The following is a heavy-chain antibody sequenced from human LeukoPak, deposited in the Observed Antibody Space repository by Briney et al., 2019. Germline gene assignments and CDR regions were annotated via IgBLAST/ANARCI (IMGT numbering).Heavy chain of an antibody. Sequence: GGSLRLSCAASGFTFSSYEMNWVRQAPGRGLEWVSYISSSGSTKYYADSVKGRFTISRDNAKNSLYLQMSSLRAEDTAVYYCARAPYSAYVAYWGQGTLVTVSS. D-gene: IGHD5-12*01. CDR3: ARAPYSAYVAY. CDR1: GFTFSSYE. V-gene: IGHV3-48*03. CDR2: ISSSGSTK. J-gene: IGHJ4*02.